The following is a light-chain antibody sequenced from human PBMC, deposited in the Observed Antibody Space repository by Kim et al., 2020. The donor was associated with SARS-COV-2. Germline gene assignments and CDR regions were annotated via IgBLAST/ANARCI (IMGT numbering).Light chain of an antibody. J-gene: IGKJ1*01. CDR3: QQYKMDPWT. V-gene: IGKV1-5*03. CDR2: RAS. Sequence: ASLGDRVTITCRASQSILSWLAWYQQKPGTAPRILIYRASISETGVASRFSGSGSATEFTLTISSLQPDDFATYYCQQYKMDPWTFGQGTKVEVK. CDR1: QSILSW.